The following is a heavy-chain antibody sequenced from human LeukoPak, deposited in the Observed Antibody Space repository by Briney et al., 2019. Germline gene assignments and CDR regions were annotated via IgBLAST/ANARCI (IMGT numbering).Heavy chain of an antibody. CDR2: ISWNSGSI. CDR1: GFTFDDYA. Sequence: GGSLRLSCAASGFTFDDYAMHWVRQAPGRGLEWVSGISWNSGSIGYADSVKGRFTISRDNSKNTLYLQMNSLRAEDTAVYYCARAMMVPVGIAAAEGFDYWGQGTLVTVSS. D-gene: IGHD6-13*01. V-gene: IGHV3-9*01. J-gene: IGHJ4*02. CDR3: ARAMMVPVGIAAAEGFDY.